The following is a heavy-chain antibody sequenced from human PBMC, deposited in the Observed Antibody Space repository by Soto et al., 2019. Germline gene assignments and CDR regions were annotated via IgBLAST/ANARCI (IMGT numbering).Heavy chain of an antibody. J-gene: IGHJ4*02. D-gene: IGHD3-16*01. Sequence: VQLVQSGAEVKKPGASVRVSCKASGYTFTSFGLSWVRQAPGQGPEWMGWFSPESDKATYAHKFQGRITTTTDTATTTAYLDLRSLRPADTAAYYCTLELCFISPATVTTDANWGQGARVSVS. V-gene: IGHV1-18*01. CDR1: GYTFTSFG. CDR3: TLELCFISPATVTTDAN. CDR2: FSPESDKA.